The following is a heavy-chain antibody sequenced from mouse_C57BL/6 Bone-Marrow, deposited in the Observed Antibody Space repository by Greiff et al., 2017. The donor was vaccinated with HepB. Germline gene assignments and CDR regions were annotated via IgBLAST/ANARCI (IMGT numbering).Heavy chain of an antibody. D-gene: IGHD2-3*01. Sequence: VQLQQSGPELVKPGASVKISCKASGYTFTDYYMNWVKQSHGKSLEWIGDINPNNGGTSYNQKFKGKATLTVDKSSSTAYMELRSLTSEDSAVYYCAKTWLLEFAYWGQGTLVTVSA. CDR3: AKTWLLEFAY. J-gene: IGHJ3*01. CDR2: INPNNGGT. CDR1: GYTFTDYY. V-gene: IGHV1-26*01.